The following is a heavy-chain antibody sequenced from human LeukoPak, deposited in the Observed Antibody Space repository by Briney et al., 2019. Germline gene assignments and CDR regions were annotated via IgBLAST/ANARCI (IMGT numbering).Heavy chain of an antibody. J-gene: IGHJ4*02. CDR1: GFTFSSYA. Sequence: PGGSLRLSCAASGFTFSSYAMIWVRQAPGKGLEWVSAISGSGGGTYYAGSVRGRLTISRDNYKNTLPLQVHSQRAGDRAMFFCEKERASNGWYWEYWGLRTLVTVSS. CDR2: ISGSGGGT. CDR3: EKERASNGWYWEY. D-gene: IGHD6-19*01. V-gene: IGHV3-23*01.